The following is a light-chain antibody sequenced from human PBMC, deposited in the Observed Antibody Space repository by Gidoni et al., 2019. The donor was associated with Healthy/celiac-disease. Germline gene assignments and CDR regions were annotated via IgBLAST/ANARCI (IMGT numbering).Light chain of an antibody. J-gene: IGKJ4*01. CDR3: QQRS. CDR1: QSVSSY. CDR2: DAS. Sequence: EIVLTQSQATLSLSPGERATLYCRASQSVSSYLAWYQQKPGQAPRLLIYDASNRATGIPARFSGSGSGTDFTLTISSLEPEDFAVYYCQQRSFGGGTKVEIK. V-gene: IGKV3-11*01.